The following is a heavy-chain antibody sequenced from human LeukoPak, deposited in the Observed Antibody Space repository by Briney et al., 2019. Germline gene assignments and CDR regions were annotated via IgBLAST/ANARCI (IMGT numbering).Heavy chain of an antibody. CDR1: GGSISSGGYS. CDR2: IYHSGST. CDR3: ARGVGGSRMDV. Sequence: SQTLSLTCAVSGGSISSGGYSWSWIRQPPGKGLEWIGYIYHSGSTYYNPSLKSRVTISVDRSKNQFSLKLSSVTAADTAVYYCARGVGGSRMDVWGQGTTVTVSS. V-gene: IGHV4-30-2*01. D-gene: IGHD2-15*01. J-gene: IGHJ6*02.